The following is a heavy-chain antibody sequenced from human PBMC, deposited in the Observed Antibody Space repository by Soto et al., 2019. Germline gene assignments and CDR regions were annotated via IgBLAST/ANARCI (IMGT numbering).Heavy chain of an antibody. CDR1: GDSVSSNTAA. D-gene: IGHD1-1*01. Sequence: PSQTLSLTCAISGDSVSSNTAAWNWIRQSPSRGLEWLGRTFYRSKWYNRYALSVKSRITINPDTSKNQVSLQLNSLTPEDTAIFYFVRYCDELDAFYVCGQGTMVPGS. J-gene: IGHJ3*01. V-gene: IGHV6-1*01. CDR2: TFYRSKWYN. CDR3: VRYCDELDAFYV.